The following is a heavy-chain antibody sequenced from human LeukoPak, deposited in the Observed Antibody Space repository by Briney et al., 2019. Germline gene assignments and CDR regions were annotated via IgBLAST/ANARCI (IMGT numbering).Heavy chain of an antibody. Sequence: GGSLRLSCEASGFKFSSHWMHWVRQVPGKGLVWVSRISPDGSRTTYADSVKGRFTSSRDNAKNIVYLQMNSPTVEDAGVYFCARDMADRRAFDLWGQGTKVTVSS. D-gene: IGHD3-10*01. V-gene: IGHV3-74*03. CDR1: GFKFSSHW. J-gene: IGHJ3*01. CDR2: ISPDGSRT. CDR3: ARDMADRRAFDL.